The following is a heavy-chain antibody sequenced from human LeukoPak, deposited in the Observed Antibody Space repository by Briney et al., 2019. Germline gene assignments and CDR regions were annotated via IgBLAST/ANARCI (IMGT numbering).Heavy chain of an antibody. D-gene: IGHD5-18*01. V-gene: IGHV3-74*01. J-gene: IGHJ6*03. CDR3: ANGYSYLKSTPGYYYYMDV. CDR2: INGEGSRI. CDR1: GFNLRTYW. Sequence: PGGSLRLSCAVTGFNLRTYWIHWVRHSPGRGLEWVARINGEGSRISYADSVRGRFTISRDNSKNMLYLQMNSLRAEDTAVYYCANGYSYLKSTPGYYYYMDVWGKGTTVTVSS.